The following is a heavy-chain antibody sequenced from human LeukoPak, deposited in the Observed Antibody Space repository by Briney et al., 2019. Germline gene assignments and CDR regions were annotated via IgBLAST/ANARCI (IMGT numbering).Heavy chain of an antibody. J-gene: IGHJ6*02. Sequence: EASVKVSCKASGYTFTSYDINWVRQATGQGLEWMGWMNPNSGNTGYAQKFQGRVTMTRNTSISTAYMELSSLRSEDTAVYYCASRSGDYMFYYYYGMDVWGQGTTVTVSS. D-gene: IGHD4-17*01. CDR1: GYTFTSYD. CDR3: ASRSGDYMFYYYYGMDV. CDR2: MNPNSGNT. V-gene: IGHV1-8*01.